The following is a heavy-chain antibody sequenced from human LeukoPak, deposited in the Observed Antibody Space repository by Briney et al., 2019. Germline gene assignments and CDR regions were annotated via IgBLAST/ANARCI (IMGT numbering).Heavy chain of an antibody. CDR1: GFTFSSYW. CDR2: IKQDGSEK. Sequence: GGSLRLSCAASGFTFSSYWMSWVRQAPGKGLEWVAHIKQDGSEKYYVDSVKGRFTISRDNAKNSLYLQMNSLRAEDTAVYYCARESTMSVVVVPQPLGGLRSMDVWGKGTTVTVSS. J-gene: IGHJ6*03. V-gene: IGHV3-7*01. D-gene: IGHD2-2*01. CDR3: ARESTMSVVVVPQPLGGLRSMDV.